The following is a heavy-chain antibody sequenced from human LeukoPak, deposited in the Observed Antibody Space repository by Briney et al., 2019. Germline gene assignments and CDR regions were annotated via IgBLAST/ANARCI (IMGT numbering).Heavy chain of an antibody. V-gene: IGHV5-51*01. CDR2: IYPGDSDT. D-gene: IGHD3-22*01. CDR3: ARPRSYYYDSSGYYLDAFDI. CDR1: GYSFTSYW. Sequence: GESLKISCKGSGYSFTSYWIGWVRQMSGKGLEWMGIIYPGDSDTRYSPSFQGQVTISADKSISTAYLQWSSLKASDTAMYYCARPRSYYYDSSGYYLDAFDIWGQGIMVTVSS. J-gene: IGHJ3*02.